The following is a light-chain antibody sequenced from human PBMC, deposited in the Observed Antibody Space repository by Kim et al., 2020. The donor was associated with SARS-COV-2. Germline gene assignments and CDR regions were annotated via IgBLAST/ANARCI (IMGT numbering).Light chain of an antibody. V-gene: IGKV3-11*01. CDR2: DAS. J-gene: IGKJ1*01. CDR3: QQRSDWPT. CDR1: QSVGNY. Sequence: EIVLTQSPATLSLSPGERATLSCRASQSVGNYLAWFQQKPGQAPRLLIYDASSRATGIPARFSGSGSGTDFILTISSLEPEDFAVYFCQQRSDWPTFGQGTKVDIK.